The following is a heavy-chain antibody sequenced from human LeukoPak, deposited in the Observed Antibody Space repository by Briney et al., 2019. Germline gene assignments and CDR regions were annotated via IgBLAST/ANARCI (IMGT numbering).Heavy chain of an antibody. CDR2: IYYSGST. D-gene: IGHD3-10*01. CDR1: GRSISSSSYY. CDR3: ARQRITMVRGVIGDIDY. J-gene: IGHJ4*02. Sequence: SETLSLTCTVSGRSISSSSYYWGWIRQPPGKGLEWIGSIYYSGSTYYNPSLKSRVTISVDTSKNQFSLKLSSVTAADTAVYYCARQRITMVRGVIGDIDYWGQGTLVTVSS. V-gene: IGHV4-39*01.